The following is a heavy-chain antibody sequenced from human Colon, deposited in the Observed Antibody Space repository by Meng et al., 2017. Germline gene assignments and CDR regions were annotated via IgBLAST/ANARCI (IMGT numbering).Heavy chain of an antibody. J-gene: IGHJ5*02. CDR1: VGSISCVDYY. Sequence: GPCLVTPSQTLPLTWIVSVGSISCVDYYWGWIGQPPGKGLEWIGYIYYSGSTYSNASLKSRVTISIDRSKNQFSLKLSSVTAADTAVYYCARDRKHYGERGWFDPWGQGTLVTVSS. CDR2: IYYSGST. V-gene: IGHV4-30-4*01. D-gene: IGHD4-17*01. CDR3: ARDRKHYGERGWFDP.